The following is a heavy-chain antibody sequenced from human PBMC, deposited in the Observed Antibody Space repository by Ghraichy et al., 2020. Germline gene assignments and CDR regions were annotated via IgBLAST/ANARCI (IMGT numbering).Heavy chain of an antibody. CDR3: ARDIKSSSWSYYYYAMDV. CDR2: ISYDGSNK. CDR1: RFTFSGYS. D-gene: IGHD6-13*01. Sequence: LSLTCAASRFTFSGYSMHWVRQAPGKGLEWVAVISYDGSNKYYADSVKGRFTISRDNSKNTLYLQMNSLRTEDTAVYYCARDIKSSSWSYYYYAMDVWGQGTTVTVSS. J-gene: IGHJ6*02. V-gene: IGHV3-30-3*01.